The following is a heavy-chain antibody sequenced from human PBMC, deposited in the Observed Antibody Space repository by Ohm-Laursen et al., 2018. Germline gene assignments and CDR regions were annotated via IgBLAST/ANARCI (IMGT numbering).Heavy chain of an antibody. CDR3: AKILVGWFQWGNYDS. J-gene: IGHJ4*02. V-gene: IGHV3-23*01. CDR1: ETSGLILSNNA. D-gene: IGHD2-8*01. Sequence: SLRLSCSASETSGLILSNNAMSWVRQAPGKGLEWVSLISGNDDTPYYADSVKGRFIISRDNSANTLYLQMHSLRAEDSAVYYCAKILVGWFQWGNYDSWGQGTVVTVSA. CDR2: ISGNDDTP.